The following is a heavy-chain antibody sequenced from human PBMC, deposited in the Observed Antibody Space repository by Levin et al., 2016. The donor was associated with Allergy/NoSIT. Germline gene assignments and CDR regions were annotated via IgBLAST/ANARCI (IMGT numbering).Heavy chain of an antibody. CDR2: ISGSGGST. CDR3: AKITGTTRRVPESRFDP. J-gene: IGHJ5*02. CDR1: GFTFSSYA. Sequence: GESLKISCAASGFTFSSYAMSWVRQAPGKGLEWVSAISGSGGSTYYADSVKGRFTISRDNSKNTLYLQMNSLRAEDTAVYYCAKITGTTRRVPESRFDPWGQGTLVTVSS. V-gene: IGHV3-23*01. D-gene: IGHD1-7*01.